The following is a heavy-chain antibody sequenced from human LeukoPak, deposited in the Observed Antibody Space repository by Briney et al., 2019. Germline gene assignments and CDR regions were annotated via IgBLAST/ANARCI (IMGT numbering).Heavy chain of an antibody. D-gene: IGHD7-27*01. Sequence: PSETLSLTCTLSGGSLSSYYWSWIRQPQGNGLEWIGYIYFRGTTNYHPSIKSRVTISVDTSKNQFSLKLTSVTTADTAVYYCARSPGAPFDYWGQGSLVTVSS. J-gene: IGHJ4*02. CDR1: GGSLSSYY. CDR3: ARSPGAPFDY. V-gene: IGHV4-59*01. CDR2: IYFRGTT.